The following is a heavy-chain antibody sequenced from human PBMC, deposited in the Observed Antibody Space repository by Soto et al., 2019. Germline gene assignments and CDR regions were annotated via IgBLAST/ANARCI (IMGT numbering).Heavy chain of an antibody. J-gene: IGHJ6*02. V-gene: IGHV4-4*02. Sequence: QVQLQESGPGLVKPSGTLSVTCAVSGGSISSSNWWNWVRKPARKGLEWIGEIYDTGNTNYTPSLRCRVTISVDKSKNQFSLRVKSVSAADTAEYYCARAWPSVDSYGSGVMDVWGQGTTVTVSS. CDR2: IYDTGNT. D-gene: IGHD5-18*01. CDR1: GGSISSSNW. CDR3: ARAWPSVDSYGSGVMDV.